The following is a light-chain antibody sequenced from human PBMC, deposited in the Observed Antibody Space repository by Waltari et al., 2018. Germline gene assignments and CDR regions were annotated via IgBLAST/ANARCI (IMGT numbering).Light chain of an antibody. J-gene: IGLJ2*01. Sequence: QSALTQPPSVSGSPGQAVTISCTASRRDVGVWHRVSWYQQPPGSAPRLILFDLSNPPAGVPDCFAGSKAGNTASLTSSGLHTEDEADYYCSSYADNTVLFGGGTQLTV. CDR1: RRDVGVWHR. CDR3: SSYADNTVL. V-gene: IGLV2-18*02. CDR2: DLS.